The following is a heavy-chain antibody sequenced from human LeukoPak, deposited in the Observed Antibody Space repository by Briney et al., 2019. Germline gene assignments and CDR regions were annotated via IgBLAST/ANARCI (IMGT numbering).Heavy chain of an antibody. J-gene: IGHJ5*02. D-gene: IGHD3-10*01. V-gene: IGHV4-59*08. Sequence: SETLSLTCTVSGGSMINYFWSWVRQPPGEGLEWIGYIFYSGATRYNPSLESRATISVDTSKNQFSLRLSSVTAADTAIYYCVRHDNYPEFRGGFDPWGQGTLVTVSS. CDR1: GGSMINYF. CDR2: IFYSGAT. CDR3: VRHDNYPEFRGGFDP.